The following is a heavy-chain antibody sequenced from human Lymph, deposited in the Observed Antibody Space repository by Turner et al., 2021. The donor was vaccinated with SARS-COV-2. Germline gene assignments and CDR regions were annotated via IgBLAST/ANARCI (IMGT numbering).Heavy chain of an antibody. CDR3: ARHQGSTSGYDHGMNV. J-gene: IGHJ6*02. Sequence: QVQLQESGPGLVRPSETLSLTCTVSSVSISSQSWSWIRQSPGRGLEWIGYFYKIGSIDYNPTLRSRVTISVDTSKNQLSLNLISMTAADTAVYYCARHQGSTSGYDHGMNVWGQGTAVIVSS. V-gene: IGHV4-59*08. CDR2: FYKIGSI. D-gene: IGHD1-1*01. CDR1: SVSISSQS.